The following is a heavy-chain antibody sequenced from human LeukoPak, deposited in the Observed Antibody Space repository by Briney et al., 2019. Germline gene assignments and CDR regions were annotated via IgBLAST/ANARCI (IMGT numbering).Heavy chain of an antibody. J-gene: IGHJ4*02. D-gene: IGHD6-13*01. CDR2: ISSSSSYT. Sequence: GGSLRLSCAAYGFTFSDYYMSWIRQAPGQGLEWVSYISSSSSYTNYADSVKGRFTISRDNAKNSLYLQMNSLRAEDTAVYYCARGVAAAGTRARKTYYFDYWGQGTLVTVSS. CDR1: GFTFSDYY. CDR3: ARGVAAAGTRARKTYYFDY. V-gene: IGHV3-11*06.